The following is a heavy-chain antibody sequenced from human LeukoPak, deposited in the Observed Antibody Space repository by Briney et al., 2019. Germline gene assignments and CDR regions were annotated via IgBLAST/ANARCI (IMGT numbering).Heavy chain of an antibody. CDR1: GYTFTRYG. CDR2: FSAYNGNT. Sequence: GASVKVSCKASGYTFTRYGFSWLRQAPGKGPEWMGWFSAYNGNTNYAQKFQGRVTLTTDTSTSTGYMELRSLRSDDTAVYYCARDPHVVEAAGQVDYWGQGTLVTVSS. D-gene: IGHD6-13*01. V-gene: IGHV1-18*01. CDR3: ARDPHVVEAAGQVDY. J-gene: IGHJ4*02.